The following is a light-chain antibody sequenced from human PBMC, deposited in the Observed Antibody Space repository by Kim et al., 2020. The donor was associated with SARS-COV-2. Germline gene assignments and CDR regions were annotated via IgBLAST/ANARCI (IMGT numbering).Light chain of an antibody. CDR3: QTWGTGIRV. J-gene: IGLJ3*02. CDR1: SGHSSYA. Sequence: SVKLTCTLSSGHSSYAIAWHKQQPEKGPRYLMKLNSDGSHNKGDGIPDRFSGSSSGAERYLTISSLQSEDEADYYCQTWGTGIRVFGGGTKLTVL. CDR2: LNSDGSH. V-gene: IGLV4-69*01.